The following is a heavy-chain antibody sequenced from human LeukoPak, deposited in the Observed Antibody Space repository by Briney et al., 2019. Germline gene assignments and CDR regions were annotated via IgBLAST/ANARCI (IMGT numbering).Heavy chain of an antibody. CDR1: GFTFSSYA. V-gene: IGHV3-23*01. J-gene: IGHJ4*02. D-gene: IGHD4-23*01. CDR3: AKGLSDYCGNSRFDY. Sequence: HPGGSLRLSCAASGFTFSSYAMGWVRQAPGKGLEWVSAISGSGGSTYYADSVKSRFTISRDNSKNTLYLQMNSLRAEDTAVYYCAKGLSDYCGNSRFDYWGQGTLVTVSS. CDR2: ISGSGGST.